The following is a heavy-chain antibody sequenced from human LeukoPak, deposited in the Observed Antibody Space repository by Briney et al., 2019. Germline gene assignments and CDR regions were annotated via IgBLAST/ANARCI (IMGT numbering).Heavy chain of an antibody. CDR1: GYTFTGYY. V-gene: IGHV1-2*02. J-gene: IGHJ4*02. CDR2: INPNSGGT. CDR3: ARDSWAGSYHEFDY. D-gene: IGHD1-26*01. Sequence: ASVKVSCKASGYTFTGYYMHWVRQAPGQGLEWMGWINPNSGGTNYAQKFQGRVTMTRDTSTSTVYMELSSLRSEDTAVYYCARDSWAGSYHEFDYWGQGTLVTVSS.